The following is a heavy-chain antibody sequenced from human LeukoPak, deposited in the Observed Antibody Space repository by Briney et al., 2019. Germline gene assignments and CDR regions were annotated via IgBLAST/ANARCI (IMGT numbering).Heavy chain of an antibody. Sequence: SETLSLTCAVYGGSFSGYYRSWIRQPPGKGLEWIGEINHSGSTNYNPSLKSRVTISVDTSKNQFSLKLSSVTAADTAVYYCASTAAAGTDSDYWGQGTLVTVSS. CDR2: INHSGST. CDR1: GGSFSGYY. D-gene: IGHD6-13*01. V-gene: IGHV4-34*01. CDR3: ASTAAAGTDSDY. J-gene: IGHJ4*02.